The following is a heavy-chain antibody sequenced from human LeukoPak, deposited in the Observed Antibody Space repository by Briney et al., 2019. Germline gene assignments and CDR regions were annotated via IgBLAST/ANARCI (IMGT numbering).Heavy chain of an antibody. J-gene: IGHJ4*02. CDR1: GGTFSSYA. CDR2: IIPIFGTA. V-gene: IGHV1-69*06. CDR3: AGTGGDGYSYDYYFDY. Sequence: GSSVKVSCKASGGTFSSYAISWVRQAPGQGLEWMGGIIPIFGTANYAQKFQGRVTITADKSTSTAYMELSSLRSEDTAVYYCAGTGGDGYSYDYYFDYWGQGTLVTVSS. D-gene: IGHD5-18*01.